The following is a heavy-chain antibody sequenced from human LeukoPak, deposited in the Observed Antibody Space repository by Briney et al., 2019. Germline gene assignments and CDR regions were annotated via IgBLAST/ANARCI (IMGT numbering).Heavy chain of an antibody. CDR2: IYTSGST. V-gene: IGHV4-61*02. Sequence: PSETLSLTCTVSGGSISSGTYYWSWIRQPAGKGLEWIGRIYTSGSTNYNPSLKSRVTISVDTSKNQFSLKLSSVTAADTAVYYCARVNWDMAPYYFDYWGQGALVTVSP. D-gene: IGHD7-27*01. CDR1: GGSISSGTYY. CDR3: ARVNWDMAPYYFDY. J-gene: IGHJ4*02.